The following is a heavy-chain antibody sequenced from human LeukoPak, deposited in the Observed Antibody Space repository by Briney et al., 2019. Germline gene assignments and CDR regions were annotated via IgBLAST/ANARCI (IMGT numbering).Heavy chain of an antibody. CDR3: ARQGLRGNQGFDY. CDR1: GGSISSGGYY. J-gene: IGHJ4*02. CDR2: IYYSGST. V-gene: IGHV4-31*03. D-gene: IGHD4-23*01. Sequence: PSETLSLTCTVSGGSISSGGYYWSWLRQHPGKGLEWIGYIYYSGSTYYNPSLKSRVTISVDTSKNQFSLKLSSVTAADTAVYYCARQGLRGNQGFDYWSQGTLVTVSS.